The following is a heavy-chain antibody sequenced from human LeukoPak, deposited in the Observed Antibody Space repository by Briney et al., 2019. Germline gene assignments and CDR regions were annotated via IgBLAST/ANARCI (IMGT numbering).Heavy chain of an antibody. D-gene: IGHD2-21*01. J-gene: IGHJ4*02. CDR2: IHHTGST. Sequence: PSQTLSLTCTVSGGSISGTAYYWSWIRQPPGKGLEWIGYIHHTGSTYYNPSLKSRVTISVDTSKNQFSLKLNSVTAADTAVYYCARKIAATWYFDYWGQGTLVTVSS. CDR3: ARKIAATWYFDY. V-gene: IGHV4-30-2*01. CDR1: GGSISGTAYY.